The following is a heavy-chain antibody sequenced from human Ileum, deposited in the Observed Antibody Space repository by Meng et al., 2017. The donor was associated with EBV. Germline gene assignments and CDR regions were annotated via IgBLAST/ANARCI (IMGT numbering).Heavy chain of an antibody. CDR3: AHRPACGGDCWIDY. CDR2: IYWDDDK. V-gene: IGHV2-5*02. D-gene: IGHD2-21*02. Sequence: TLQVSGPPVVKPTQTLTLTCTLSVLSPSISGVGVGWIRQPPGKALEWLALIYWDDDKRYSPSLKSRLTITKDTSKNQVVLTMTNMDPVDTATYYCAHRPACGGDCWIDYWGQGTLVTVSS. CDR1: VLSPSISGVG. J-gene: IGHJ4*02.